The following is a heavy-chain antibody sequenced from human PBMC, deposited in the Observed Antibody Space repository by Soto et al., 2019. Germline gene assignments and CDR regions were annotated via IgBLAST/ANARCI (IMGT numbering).Heavy chain of an antibody. CDR3: ARLLPERAWKIKLWFGYYYYGMDV. V-gene: IGHV1-2*02. D-gene: IGHD5-18*01. J-gene: IGHJ6*02. CDR1: GYTFTGYY. CDR2: INPNSGGT. Sequence: GASVKVSCKASGYTFTGYYMHWVRQAPGQGLEWMGWINPNSGGTNYAQKFQGRVTMTRDTSISTAYMELSRLRSDDTAVYYCARLLPERAWKIKLWFGYYYYGMDVWGQGTTVTVSS.